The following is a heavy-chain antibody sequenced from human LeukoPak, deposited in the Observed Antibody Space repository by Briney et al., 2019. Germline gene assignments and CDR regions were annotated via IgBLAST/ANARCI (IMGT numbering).Heavy chain of an antibody. V-gene: IGHV3-33*01. CDR1: GFTFSSYG. CDR2: IWYDGSNK. D-gene: IGHD6-19*01. CDR3: ARDPRNNKKIAVAAPFDY. J-gene: IGHJ4*02. Sequence: GGSLRLSCAASGFTFSSYGMHWVRQAPGKGLEWVAVIWYDGSNKYYADSVKGRFTISRDNSKNTLYLQMNSLRAEDTAVYYCARDPRNNKKIAVAAPFDYWGQGTLVTVSS.